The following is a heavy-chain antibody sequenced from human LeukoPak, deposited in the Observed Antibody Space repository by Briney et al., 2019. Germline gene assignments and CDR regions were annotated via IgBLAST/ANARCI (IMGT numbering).Heavy chain of an antibody. CDR2: INHSGST. CDR3: AREPRVVVHYGMDV. Sequence: PSETLSLTCAVYGGSFSGYYWSRIRQPPGKGLEWIGEINHSGSTNYNPSLKSRVTISVDTSKNQFSLKLSSVTAADTAVYYCAREPRVVVHYGMDVWGQGTTVTVSS. D-gene: IGHD2-21*01. V-gene: IGHV4-34*01. CDR1: GGSFSGYY. J-gene: IGHJ6*02.